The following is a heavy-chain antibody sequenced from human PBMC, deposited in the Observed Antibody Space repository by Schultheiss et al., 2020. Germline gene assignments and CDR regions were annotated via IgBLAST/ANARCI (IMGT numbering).Heavy chain of an antibody. Sequence: ASVKVSCKVSGYTLTELSMHWVRQAPGKGLEWMGGFDPEDGETIYAQKFQGRVTMTEDTSTDTSYMELSSLRSEDTAVYYCAGASDGAPWGYFDYWGQGTLVTVSS. CDR2: FDPEDGET. CDR3: AGASDGAPWGYFDY. D-gene: IGHD4-17*01. V-gene: IGHV1-24*01. CDR1: GYTLTELS. J-gene: IGHJ4*02.